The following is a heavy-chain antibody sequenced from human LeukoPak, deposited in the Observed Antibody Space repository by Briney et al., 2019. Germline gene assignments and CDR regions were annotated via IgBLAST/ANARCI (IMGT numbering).Heavy chain of an antibody. CDR2: IYRAGNT. CDR3: ATWYHIDY. V-gene: IGHV3-53*01. D-gene: IGHD6-13*01. CDR1: GFTVSSDH. J-gene: IGHJ4*02. Sequence: GGSLRLSCAASGFTVSSDHMSWVRQAPGKGLEWVSVIYRAGNTHYTDSVEGRFTISRDNSKNTLYLEMTGLRAEDTAVYYCATWYHIDYWGQGTLVTVSS.